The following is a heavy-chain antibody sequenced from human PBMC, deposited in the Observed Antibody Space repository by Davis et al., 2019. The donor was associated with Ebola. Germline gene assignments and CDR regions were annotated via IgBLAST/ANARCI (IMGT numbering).Heavy chain of an antibody. CDR2: IITNSGGT. CDR1: GGTFNNYV. CDR3: ARGNNYAFDY. Sequence: ASVKVSCKASGGTFNNYVISWVRQVPGHGLEWMGRIITNSGGTNYAQKFQGRVTVTRDTSISTAYMELSGLRSDDTAVYYCARGNNYAFDYWGQGTLVTVSS. D-gene: IGHD5-18*01. V-gene: IGHV1-2*06. J-gene: IGHJ4*02.